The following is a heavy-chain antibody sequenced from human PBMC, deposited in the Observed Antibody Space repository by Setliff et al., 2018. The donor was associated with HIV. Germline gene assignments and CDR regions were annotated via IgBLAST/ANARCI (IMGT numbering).Heavy chain of an antibody. D-gene: IGHD3-3*01. CDR2: ISAYNGNT. CDR3: ARDSDNVWRGYYAAFDY. CDR1: GYTLTSYG. Sequence: GASVKVSCKASGYTLTSYGISWVRQAPGQGLEWMGWISAYNGNTNDAQKLQGRVTMTTDTSSSTAHLDLRSLRSDDTAVYYCARDSDNVWRGYYAAFDYWGQGTLVTVSS. J-gene: IGHJ4*02. V-gene: IGHV1-18*01.